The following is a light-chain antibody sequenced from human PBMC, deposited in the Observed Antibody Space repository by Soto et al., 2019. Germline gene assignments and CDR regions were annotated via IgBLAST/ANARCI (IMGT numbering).Light chain of an antibody. CDR3: QQYNSSPLT. CDR2: DAS. CDR1: QSISDW. Sequence: DIQMTQSPSTLSASVGDRVTITCRANQSISDWLAWYQQKPGKASKLLIYDASNLESGVASRFSGSGSGTEFTLTISSLQPDDFATYYCQQYNSSPLTFGGGTKMEIK. J-gene: IGKJ4*01. V-gene: IGKV1-5*01.